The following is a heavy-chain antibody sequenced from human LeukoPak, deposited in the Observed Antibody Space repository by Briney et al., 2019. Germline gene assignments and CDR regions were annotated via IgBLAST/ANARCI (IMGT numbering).Heavy chain of an antibody. CDR3: ARFPLGTWGSYFDR. V-gene: IGHV1-2*02. CDR1: GYIFTNYY. D-gene: IGHD7-27*01. J-gene: IGHJ2*01. Sequence: ASVKVSCKASGYIFTNYYIYWLRKAPGQGLECLGWINPNSGDTKSAHKFQGRVTMTGDTSINTAYLELSSLTFDDTAVYHCARFPLGTWGSYFDRWGRGTLVTVSS. CDR2: INPNSGDT.